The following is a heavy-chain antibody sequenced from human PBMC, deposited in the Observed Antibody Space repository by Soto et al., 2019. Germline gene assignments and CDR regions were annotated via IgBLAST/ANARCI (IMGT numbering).Heavy chain of an antibody. D-gene: IGHD3-3*01. CDR1: GGTFSNYA. CDR3: ARGATIFGVAAYSYYEMEV. CDR2: IVPAFGTP. V-gene: IGHV1-69*01. Sequence: QVQLVQSGAEVKKPGSSVKVSCRASGGTFSNYALSWVRQAPGQGLEWMGGIVPAFGTPNYAQNLQGRITITADDSTTTVYMDLSSLRSEDTAVYYCARGATIFGVAAYSYYEMEVWGQGTTVTVSS. J-gene: IGHJ6*02.